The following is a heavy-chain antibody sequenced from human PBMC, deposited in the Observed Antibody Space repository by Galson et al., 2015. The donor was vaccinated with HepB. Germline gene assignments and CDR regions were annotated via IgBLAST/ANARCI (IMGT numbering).Heavy chain of an antibody. V-gene: IGHV1-46*01. CDR3: ARAGLPPYYYYGMDV. CDR2: INPSGGST. CDR1: GYTFTSYY. D-gene: IGHD4-11*01. Sequence: SVKVSCKASGYTFTSYYMYWVRQAPGRGLEWMGIINPSGGSTSYTQKFQGRVTRTRDTSTSTVYMELSSLRSEDTAVYYCARAGLPPYYYYGMDVWGQGTTVTVSS. J-gene: IGHJ6*02.